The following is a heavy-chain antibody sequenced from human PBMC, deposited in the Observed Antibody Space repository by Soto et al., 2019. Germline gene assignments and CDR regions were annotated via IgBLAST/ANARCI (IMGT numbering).Heavy chain of an antibody. CDR3: ARAVDYYDSSGYYTHEYFQH. D-gene: IGHD3-22*01. Sequence: ASVKVSCKASGYTFTTYGITWVRQGPGQGLEWMGWISAYNVNINYAQRFQGRVTLTTDTSTSTAYLELRSLSFDDTAVYYFARAVDYYDSSGYYTHEYFQHWGQGTLVTVSS. CDR1: GYTFTTYG. V-gene: IGHV1-18*01. J-gene: IGHJ1*01. CDR2: ISAYNVNI.